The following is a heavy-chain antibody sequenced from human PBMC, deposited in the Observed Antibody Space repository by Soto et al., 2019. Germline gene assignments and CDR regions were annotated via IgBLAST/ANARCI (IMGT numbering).Heavy chain of an antibody. CDR2: INHSGSA. V-gene: IGHV4-34*01. Sequence: SETLSLTCDVYRGSLSGYIWTWIRQTPGKGLQWIGQINHSGSANYNPSLKSRVTISVHTSNSQFSLELSSVTAADTAVYYCARGLITGSQYSCGWYYFASWGQGTQVT. D-gene: IGHD6-19*01. CDR1: RGSLSGYI. J-gene: IGHJ4*02. CDR3: ARGLITGSQYSCGWYYFAS.